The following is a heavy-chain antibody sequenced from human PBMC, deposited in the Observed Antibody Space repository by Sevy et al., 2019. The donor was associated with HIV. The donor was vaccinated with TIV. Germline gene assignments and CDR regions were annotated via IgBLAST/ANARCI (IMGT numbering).Heavy chain of an antibody. CDR1: GFTFSSFG. CDR3: AGGHSVIEAGAAGYLDY. Sequence: GGSLRLSCTASGFTFSSFGIHWVRQAPGKGLEWVALMCYDGNNKYYADSVKGRFTISRDSSKNTLYLQMNNLRAEDTAADYWAGGHSVIEAGAAGYLDYWGQGTLVTVSS. D-gene: IGHD3-10*01. J-gene: IGHJ4*02. CDR2: MCYDGNNK. V-gene: IGHV3-33*01.